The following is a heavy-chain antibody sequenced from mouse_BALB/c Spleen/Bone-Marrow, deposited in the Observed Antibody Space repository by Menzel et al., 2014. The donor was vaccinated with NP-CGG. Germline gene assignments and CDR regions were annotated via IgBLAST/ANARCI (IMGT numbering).Heavy chain of an antibody. CDR2: IFPGNGST. J-gene: IGHJ2*01. Sequence: VQLQQSGAELVKPGASVKLSCKASGYTFTNYDINWVRQRPEQGLEWIGWIFPGNGSTNYNEKFKGKATLTTDKSSSTAYMQLSRLTSEDSAVYFCARSNSISTATDYWGQGTTLTVSP. CDR3: ARSNSISTATDY. V-gene: IGHV1-77*01. D-gene: IGHD1-2*01. CDR1: GYTFTNYD.